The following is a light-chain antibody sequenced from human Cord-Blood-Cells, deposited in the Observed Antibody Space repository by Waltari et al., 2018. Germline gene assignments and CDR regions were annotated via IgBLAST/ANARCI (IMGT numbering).Light chain of an antibody. V-gene: IGKV3-15*01. CDR1: QSVSSN. CDR2: GAS. CDR3: QQYNNWPPYT. J-gene: IGKJ2*01. Sequence: DIVITHSPATLSVYPGERATHACRASQSVSSNLAWYQQKRGQATRRLFYGASARATGIPSRFSGSGSGTEFTLTISSLQSEDFAVYYCQQYNNWPPYTFGQGTKLEIK.